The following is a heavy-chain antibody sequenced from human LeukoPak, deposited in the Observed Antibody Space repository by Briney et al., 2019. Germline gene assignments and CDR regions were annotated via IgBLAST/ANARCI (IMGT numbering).Heavy chain of an antibody. CDR3: ARLYSSSWYGRGYYYYYGMDV. CDR2: INHSGST. J-gene: IGHJ6*02. D-gene: IGHD6-13*01. CDR1: GGSFSGYY. V-gene: IGHV4-34*01. Sequence: SETLSLTCAVYGGSFSGYYWSWIRQPPGKGLEWIGEINHSGSTNYNPSLKSRVTISVDTSKNQFSLKLSPVTAADTAVYYCARLYSSSWYGRGYYYYYGMDVWGQGTTVTVSS.